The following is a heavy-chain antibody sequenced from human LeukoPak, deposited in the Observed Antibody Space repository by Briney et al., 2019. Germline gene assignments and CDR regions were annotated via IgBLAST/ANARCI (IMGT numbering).Heavy chain of an antibody. J-gene: IGHJ4*02. D-gene: IGHD2-8*01. CDR2: IKQNGSEK. V-gene: IGHV3-7*01. CDR1: GFTFSSYW. Sequence: GGSLRLSCAASGFTFSSYWMSWVRQAPGKGLEWVANIKQNGSEKYYVDSVKGRFTISRDNAKNSLYLQMNSLRAEDTAVYYCARDNGNGDFDYWGQGTLVTVSS. CDR3: ARDNGNGDFDY.